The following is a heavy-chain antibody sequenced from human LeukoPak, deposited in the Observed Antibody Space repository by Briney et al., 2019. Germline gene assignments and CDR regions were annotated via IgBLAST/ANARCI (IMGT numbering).Heavy chain of an antibody. CDR2: IYTGGGR. J-gene: IGHJ4*02. Sequence: GGSLRLSCAASGFTVSSYYMNWVRQAPGKELEWVSVIYTGGGRYYADSVKGRFTISRDNAKNSLYLQMNSLRAEDTAVYYCARDFTYVWGSYRYWIPFDYWGQGTLVTVSS. D-gene: IGHD3-16*02. CDR1: GFTVSSYY. V-gene: IGHV3-53*01. CDR3: ARDFTYVWGSYRYWIPFDY.